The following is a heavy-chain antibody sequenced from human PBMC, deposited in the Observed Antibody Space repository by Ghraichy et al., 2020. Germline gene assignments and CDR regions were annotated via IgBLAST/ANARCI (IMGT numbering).Heavy chain of an antibody. CDR3: ARDKDSGGYSLDHDAFDL. D-gene: IGHD3-22*01. CDR1: GFTFRTYR. J-gene: IGHJ3*01. Sequence: SCAASGFTFRTYRMNWVRQAPGKGLEWVSCITTSTTTMFYADSVKGRFTISRDNAKNSLYLQMNSLRDEDTAVYYCARDKDSGGYSLDHDAFDLWGQGTMVTVS. CDR2: ITTSTTTM. V-gene: IGHV3-48*02.